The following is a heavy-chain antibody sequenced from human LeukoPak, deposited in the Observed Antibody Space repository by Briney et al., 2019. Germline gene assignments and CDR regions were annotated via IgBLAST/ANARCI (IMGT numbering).Heavy chain of an antibody. CDR3: ARGSPHYYDSSGDINFDY. J-gene: IGHJ4*02. CDR2: MNPNSGNT. D-gene: IGHD3-22*01. Sequence: ASVKVSCKASGYTFTSYDINWVRQATGQGPEWMGWMNPNSGNTGYAQKFQGRVTMTRNTSISTAYMELSSLRSEDTAVYYCARGSPHYYDSSGDINFDYWGQGTLVTVSS. V-gene: IGHV1-8*01. CDR1: GYTFTSYD.